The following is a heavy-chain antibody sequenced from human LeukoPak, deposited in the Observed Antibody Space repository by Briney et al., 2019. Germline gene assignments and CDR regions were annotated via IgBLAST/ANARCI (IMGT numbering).Heavy chain of an antibody. CDR3: ARLGDIVVVPAAKTAYNWFDP. Sequence: SETLSLTCTVSGGSISSYYWSWIRQPPGKGLEWIGYIYYSGSTNYNPSLKSRVTISVDTSKNQFSLKLSSVTAADTAVYYCARLGDIVVVPAAKTAYNWFDPWGQGTLVTVSS. V-gene: IGHV4-59*01. CDR1: GGSISSYY. J-gene: IGHJ5*02. D-gene: IGHD2-2*01. CDR2: IYYSGST.